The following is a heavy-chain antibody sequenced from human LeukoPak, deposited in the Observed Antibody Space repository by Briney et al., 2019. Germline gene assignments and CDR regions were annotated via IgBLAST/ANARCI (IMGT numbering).Heavy chain of an antibody. CDR1: GGSFSGYY. Sequence: SETLSLTCAVYGGSFSGYYWSWIRQPPGKGLEWIGSIYYSGSTYYNPSLKSRVTISVDTSKNQFSLKLSSVTAADTAVYYCAREGHLRLGELSPTGNFDYWGQGTLVTVSS. D-gene: IGHD3-16*02. J-gene: IGHJ4*02. V-gene: IGHV4-34*01. CDR2: IYYSGST. CDR3: AREGHLRLGELSPTGNFDY.